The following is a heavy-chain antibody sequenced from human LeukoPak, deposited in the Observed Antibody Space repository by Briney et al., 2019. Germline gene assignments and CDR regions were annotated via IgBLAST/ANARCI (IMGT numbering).Heavy chain of an antibody. Sequence: GGSLRLSCAASGFTFSSYGMHWVRQVPGKGLEWVAVIWYDGSQKYYADSVKGRFTISRDNSKNTLFLQMNSLRAEDTAVYYCAKDKQQLAFDYWGQGTLVTVSS. CDR1: GFTFSSYG. J-gene: IGHJ4*02. D-gene: IGHD6-13*01. CDR2: IWYDGSQK. V-gene: IGHV3-33*06. CDR3: AKDKQQLAFDY.